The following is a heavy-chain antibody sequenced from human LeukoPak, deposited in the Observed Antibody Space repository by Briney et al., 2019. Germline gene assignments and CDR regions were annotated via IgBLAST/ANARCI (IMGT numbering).Heavy chain of an antibody. V-gene: IGHV1-8*03. CDR2: MNPNSGNT. CDR1: GYTFTSYD. J-gene: IGHJ5*02. D-gene: IGHD3-3*01. CDR3: ARGVVETIFGVVISTNWFDP. Sequence: GASVKVSCKASGYTFTSYDINWVRQATGQGLEWMGWMNPNSGNTGYAQKSQGRVTITRNTSISTAYMELSSLRSEDTAVYYCARGVVETIFGVVISTNWFDPWGQGTLVTVSS.